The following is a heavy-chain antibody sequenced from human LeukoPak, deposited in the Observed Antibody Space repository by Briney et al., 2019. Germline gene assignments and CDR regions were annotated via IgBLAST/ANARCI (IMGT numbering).Heavy chain of an antibody. CDR1: GFTFSNYK. J-gene: IGHJ6*03. CDR2: ITTSSTYI. CDR3: ARDPYSGNYGNDYYYYMDV. D-gene: IGHD1-26*01. V-gene: IGHV3-21*01. Sequence: PGGSLRLSCAASGFTFSNYKMNWVRQAPGKAMEWVSSITTSSTYIFYADSVKGRFTISRDNAKSSLYLQMDSLGPEDAAVYYCARDPYSGNYGNDYYYYMDVWGKGTTVTISS.